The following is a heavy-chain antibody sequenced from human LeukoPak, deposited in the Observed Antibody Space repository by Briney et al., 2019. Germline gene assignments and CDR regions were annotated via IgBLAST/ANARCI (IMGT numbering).Heavy chain of an antibody. CDR2: IYYSGSI. D-gene: IGHD2-15*01. J-gene: IGHJ4*02. CDR3: ARHGGVGGYCSGGSCRFDS. Sequence: SETLSLTCTVSGGSISHYYWNWIRQPPGKGLEWIGYIYYSGSIHYNPSLKSRVTISVDTSKNQFSLNLSSVTAADTAVYYCARHGGVGGYCSGGSCRFDSWGQGTLITVSS. V-gene: IGHV4-59*08. CDR1: GGSISHYY.